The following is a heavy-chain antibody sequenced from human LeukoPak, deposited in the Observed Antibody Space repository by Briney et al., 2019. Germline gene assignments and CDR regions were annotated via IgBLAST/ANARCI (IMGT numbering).Heavy chain of an antibody. CDR2: IYYSGIT. J-gene: IGHJ4*02. CDR1: GGSISSYY. V-gene: IGHV4-59*12. D-gene: IGHD2/OR15-2a*01. Sequence: SETLSLTCTVSGGSISSYYWSWIRQPPGKGLEWIACIYYSGITHYNPSLKSRVTISLDTSKNQFSLRLSSVTAADTAVYYCAREGIVRTYDQWGQGTLVTVSS. CDR3: AREGIVRTYDQ.